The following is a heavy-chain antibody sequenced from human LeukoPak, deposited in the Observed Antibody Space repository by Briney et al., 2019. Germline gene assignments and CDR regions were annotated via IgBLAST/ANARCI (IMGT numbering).Heavy chain of an antibody. D-gene: IGHD6-13*01. J-gene: IGHJ5*02. Sequence: PAETLSLTCTVSGGSISSYYWSWIRQPPGKGLEWIGSIYYSGSTYYNPSLKRRVTISVDTSKNQFSLKLSSVTAADTAVYYCARSSGYSSSGGLNWFDTWGQGTLVTVSS. CDR3: ARSSGYSSSGGLNWFDT. CDR2: IYYSGST. CDR1: GGSISSYY. V-gene: IGHV4-39*01.